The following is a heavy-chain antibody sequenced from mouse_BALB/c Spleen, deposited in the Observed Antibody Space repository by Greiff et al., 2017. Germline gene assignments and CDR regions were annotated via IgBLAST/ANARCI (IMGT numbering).Heavy chain of an antibody. CDR3: ARGLAYAMDY. J-gene: IGHJ4*01. D-gene: IGHD2-2*01. CDR1: GYTFTSYL. Sequence: VKLQESGAELAKPGASVKMSCKASGYTFTSYLMHWVKQRPGQGLEWIGYINPSTGYTEYNQKFKDKATLTADKSSSTAYMQLSSLTSEDSAVYYCARGLAYAMDYWGQGTSVTVSS. V-gene: IGHV1-4*01. CDR2: INPSTGYT.